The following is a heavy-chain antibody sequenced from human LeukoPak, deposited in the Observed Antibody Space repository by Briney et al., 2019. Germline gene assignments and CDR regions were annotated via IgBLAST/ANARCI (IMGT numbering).Heavy chain of an antibody. Sequence: ASVKVSCKASGYTFIDCYIHWVRQAPGQGLEWMGWINPKSGDTKYAPKFQGRVTMTRDTSISTAYMDVSSLRYDDTAVYYCASEYYYDRSRANALDIWGQGTMVTVS. V-gene: IGHV1-2*02. D-gene: IGHD3-22*01. CDR1: GYTFIDCY. CDR3: ASEYYYDRSRANALDI. J-gene: IGHJ3*02. CDR2: INPKSGDT.